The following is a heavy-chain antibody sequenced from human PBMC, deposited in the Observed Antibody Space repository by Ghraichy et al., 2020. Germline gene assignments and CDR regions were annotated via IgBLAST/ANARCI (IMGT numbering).Heavy chain of an antibody. D-gene: IGHD3-10*01. CDR2: IYTSGNT. CDR3: ARSGSGSYYKPRFDY. J-gene: IGHJ4*02. Sequence: SETLSLTCTVSGGSISSYYWSWIRQPAGKGLEWIGRIYTSGNTNYSPSLKSRVTMSGDTSKNQFSLKLNSVTAADTAVYYCARSGSGSYYKPRFDYWGQGTLVTVSS. CDR1: GGSISSYY. V-gene: IGHV4-4*07.